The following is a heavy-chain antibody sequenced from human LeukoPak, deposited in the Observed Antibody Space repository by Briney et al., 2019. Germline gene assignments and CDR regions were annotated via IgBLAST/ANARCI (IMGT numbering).Heavy chain of an antibody. CDR3: AREPRGDGFDY. CDR2: INPSGGST. CDR1: GYTFTSYY. D-gene: IGHD3-16*01. V-gene: IGHV1-46*01. Sequence: ASVKVSCKATGYTFTSYYMHWVRQAPGQGLEWMGIINPSGGSTSYAQKFQGRVTMTRDTSTSTVYMELSSLRSEDTAVYYCAREPRGDGFDYWGQGTLVTVSS. J-gene: IGHJ4*02.